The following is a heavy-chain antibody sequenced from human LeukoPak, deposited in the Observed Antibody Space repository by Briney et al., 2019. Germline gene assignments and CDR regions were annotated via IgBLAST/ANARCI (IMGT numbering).Heavy chain of an antibody. CDR1: GGTFSSYA. V-gene: IGHV1-69*13. Sequence: SVKVSCKASGGTFSSYAISWVRQAPGQGLEWMGGIIPIFGTANYAQKFQGRVTITADESTSTAYMELSSLRSEDTAVYYCASIVVDTYYYYYGMDVWGQGTTVTVSS. J-gene: IGHJ6*02. CDR2: IIPIFGTA. CDR3: ASIVVDTYYYYYGMDV. D-gene: IGHD2-2*01.